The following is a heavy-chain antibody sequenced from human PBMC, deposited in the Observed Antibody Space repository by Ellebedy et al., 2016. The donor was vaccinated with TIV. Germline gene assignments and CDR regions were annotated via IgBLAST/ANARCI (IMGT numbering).Heavy chain of an antibody. V-gene: IGHV3-23*01. CDR3: AKVARFATSSRWLDP. CDR1: GFTFISYA. Sequence: GESLKISCAASGFTFISYAMTWVRLAPGKGLEWVATISGSGGRTDYADSVKGRFTISRDNSKNTLYLQMNSLRAEDTAVYYCAKVARFATSSRWLDPWGQGTLVTVSS. CDR2: ISGSGGRT. D-gene: IGHD6-6*01. J-gene: IGHJ5*02.